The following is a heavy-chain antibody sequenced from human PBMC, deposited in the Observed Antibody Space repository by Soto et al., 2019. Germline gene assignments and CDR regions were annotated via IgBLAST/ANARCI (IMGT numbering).Heavy chain of an antibody. J-gene: IGHJ3*02. D-gene: IGHD4-17*01. CDR2: FDPEDGET. Sequence: GASVKVSCKVSGYTLTELSMHWVRQAPGKGLEWMGGFDPEDGETIYAQKFQGRVTMTEDTSTDTAYMELSSLRSEDTAVYYCATEGGVYGAPEAFDIWGQGPTVTVSS. CDR1: GYTLTELS. V-gene: IGHV1-24*01. CDR3: ATEGGVYGAPEAFDI.